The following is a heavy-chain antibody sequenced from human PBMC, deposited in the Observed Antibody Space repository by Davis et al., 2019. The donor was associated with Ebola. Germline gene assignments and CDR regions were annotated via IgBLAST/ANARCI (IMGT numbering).Heavy chain of an antibody. D-gene: IGHD1-14*01. J-gene: IGHJ6*04. CDR2: IWYDGSNK. V-gene: IGHV3-33*01. Sequence: GESLKISCAASGFTFSSYGMHWVRQAPGKGLEWVAVIWYDGSNKYYADSVKGRFTISRDNSKNTLHLQMNSLRVEDTAVYFCAREPTGNYYYFYGMDVWGKGTAVSVSS. CDR3: AREPTGNYYYFYGMDV. CDR1: GFTFSSYG.